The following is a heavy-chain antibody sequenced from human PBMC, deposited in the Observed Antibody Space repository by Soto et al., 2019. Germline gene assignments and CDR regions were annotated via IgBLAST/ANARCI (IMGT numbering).Heavy chain of an antibody. CDR2: LYWDDDK. CDR1: GFSLSSIGVG. CDR3: ANTIVVVPTAHDAFDV. D-gene: IGHD2-2*01. Sequence: QITLKESGPTLVKPTQTLTLTCTFSGFSLSSIGVGVGWIRQPPGKALEWLGILYWDDDKHYSPSLKSRISIAKDTSKDQVVLTLTNMDPVDTATYYCANTIVVVPTAHDAFDVWGQGTMVTVSS. J-gene: IGHJ3*01. V-gene: IGHV2-5*02.